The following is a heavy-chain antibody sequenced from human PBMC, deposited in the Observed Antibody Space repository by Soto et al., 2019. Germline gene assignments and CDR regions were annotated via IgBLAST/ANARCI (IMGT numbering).Heavy chain of an antibody. D-gene: IGHD1-26*01. CDR1: GFTFSSYG. Sequence: PXGSLRLSCSAAGFTFSSYGMHWVRQAPGKGLEWVAVISYDGSNKYYADSVKGRFTISRDNSKNTLYLQMNSLRAEDTAVYYCAKGGRHGMRYYYGMDVWGQGRTVTVSS. V-gene: IGHV3-30*18. CDR3: AKGGRHGMRYYYGMDV. CDR2: ISYDGSNK. J-gene: IGHJ6*02.